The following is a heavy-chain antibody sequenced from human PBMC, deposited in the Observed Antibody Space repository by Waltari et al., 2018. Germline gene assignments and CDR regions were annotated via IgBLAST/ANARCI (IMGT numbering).Heavy chain of an antibody. CDR2: VNTQTGNP. CDR1: ASSFTDYD. J-gene: IGHJ4*02. V-gene: IGHV7-4-1*01. Sequence: QVHLEQSGSELKRPGASVRISCLSFASSFTDYDINWVRQAPGQGLQWLGWVNTQTGNPTYAQGLSRRFVFSVDTSVATAYLQIDSLTTSDSAVYFCSREAVMGTNTIVDYWGRGTLVTV. CDR3: SREAVMGTNTIVDY. D-gene: IGHD1-7*01.